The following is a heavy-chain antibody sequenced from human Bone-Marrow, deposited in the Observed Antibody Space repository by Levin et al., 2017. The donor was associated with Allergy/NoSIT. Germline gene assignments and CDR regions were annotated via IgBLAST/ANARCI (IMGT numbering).Heavy chain of an antibody. J-gene: IGHJ4*02. CDR1: GFTFDDYA. D-gene: IGHD3-22*01. CDR2: ISWNSGSI. Sequence: SCAASGFTFDDYAMHWVRQAPGKGLEWVSGISWNSGSIGYADSVKGRFTISRDNAKNSLYLQMNSLRAEDTALYYCAKDFGAGSSGDYFYFDYWGQGTLVTVSS. CDR3: AKDFGAGSSGDYFYFDY. V-gene: IGHV3-9*01.